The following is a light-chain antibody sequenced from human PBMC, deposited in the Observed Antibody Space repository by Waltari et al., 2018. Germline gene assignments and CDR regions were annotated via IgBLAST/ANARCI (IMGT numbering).Light chain of an antibody. CDR3: QSSYITLYT. Sequence: DIQLTQSPSFLSASVGDSVTITCRASQGISSYLAWYQQQPGEAPKLLISAASTLQSGVPSRFSGSGSGTDFTLTITNLQPEDFATYYCQSSYITLYTFGQGTKLEI. CDR1: QGISSY. CDR2: AAS. V-gene: IGKV1-9*01. J-gene: IGKJ2*01.